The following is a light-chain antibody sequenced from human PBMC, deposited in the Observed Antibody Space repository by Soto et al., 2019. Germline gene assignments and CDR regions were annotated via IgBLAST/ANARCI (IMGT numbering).Light chain of an antibody. CDR1: TGAVTNGHY. Sequence: QAVVTPEPSLTVSPGGTVTLTCGSSTGAVTNGHYPYWFQQKPGQAPRTLIYDTTNRHSWTPARFSGYLLGGKAALTLSGAQPEDEAEYYCLLSSNGPYVFGNGTKLTV. J-gene: IGLJ1*01. CDR2: DTT. V-gene: IGLV7-46*01. CDR3: LLSSNGPYV.